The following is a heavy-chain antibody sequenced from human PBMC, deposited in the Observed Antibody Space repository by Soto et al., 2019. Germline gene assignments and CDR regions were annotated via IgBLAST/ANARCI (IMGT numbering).Heavy chain of an antibody. Sequence: QVQLVQSGAEVKKPGASVTVSCRASGYSFTSYGITWVRQAPGQGLEWMGWITAYSGNTKYAQKLQGRVTMTTDTPTSTAYMELRNLRSDDTAVYWWARDGWGNFDSWGQGTLVTVPS. CDR1: GYSFTSYG. V-gene: IGHV1-18*01. CDR3: ARDGWGNFDS. CDR2: ITAYSGNT. D-gene: IGHD1-26*01. J-gene: IGHJ4*02.